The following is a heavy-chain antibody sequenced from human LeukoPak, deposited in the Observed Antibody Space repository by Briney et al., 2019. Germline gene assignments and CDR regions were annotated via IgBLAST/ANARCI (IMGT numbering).Heavy chain of an antibody. Sequence: WVRRSPGKGLEWIGSIYYSGSTYYNPSLKSRVTVSVDTSKNQFSLKLSSVTAADTAVYYCVRGSTLRHYQYWGQGTLVTVSS. J-gene: IGHJ4*02. D-gene: IGHD3-16*01. CDR3: VRGSTLRHYQY. CDR2: IYYSGST. V-gene: IGHV4-39*01.